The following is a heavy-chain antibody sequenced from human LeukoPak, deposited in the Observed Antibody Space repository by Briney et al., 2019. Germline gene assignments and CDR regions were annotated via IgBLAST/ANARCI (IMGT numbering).Heavy chain of an antibody. CDR3: ARRNVLLWFGESQGAFDI. V-gene: IGHV4-39*01. CDR2: IYYSGST. J-gene: IGHJ3*02. Sequence: SETLSLTCNVSGGSISSSSYYWGWIRQPPGKGLEWIGSIYYSGSTYYNPSLKSRVTISVDTSKNQFSLKLSSVTAADTAVYYCARRNVLLWFGESQGAFDIWGQGTMVTVSS. CDR1: GGSISSSSYY. D-gene: IGHD3-10*01.